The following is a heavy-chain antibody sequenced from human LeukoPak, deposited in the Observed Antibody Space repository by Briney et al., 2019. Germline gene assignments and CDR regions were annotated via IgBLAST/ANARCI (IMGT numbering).Heavy chain of an antibody. J-gene: IGHJ6*02. D-gene: IGHD1-1*01. CDR1: GDSISSSNYY. CDR3: ARGQLALYYYNGMDV. Sequence: SETLSLTCTVSGDSISSSNYYWGWIRQPPGKGLEWIGSTSYRGNTYYSSSLKRRVTISVDMSKNQFSLRLSSMTAADRAVYYCARGQLALYYYNGMDVWGQGTTVTVSS. CDR2: TSYRGNT. V-gene: IGHV4-39*01.